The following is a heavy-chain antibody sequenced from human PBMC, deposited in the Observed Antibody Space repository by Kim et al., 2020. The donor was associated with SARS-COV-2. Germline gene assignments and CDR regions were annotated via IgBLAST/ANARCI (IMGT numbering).Heavy chain of an antibody. J-gene: IGHJ6*03. V-gene: IGHV3-33*01. CDR2: IWYDGSDQ. CDR1: GFTFISYG. Sequence: GGSLRLSCATSGFTFISYGMHWVRQAPGKGLEWVAAIWYDGSDQKYVDSVKGRFTISRDTSKNTVFLQMNSLRVDDTAVYYCARDFSGYRPPYYFMDFWGKGTTVTVSS. CDR3: ARDFSGYRPPYYFMDF. D-gene: IGHD5-12*01.